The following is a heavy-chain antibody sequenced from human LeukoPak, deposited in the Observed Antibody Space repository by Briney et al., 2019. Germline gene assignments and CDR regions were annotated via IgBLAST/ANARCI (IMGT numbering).Heavy chain of an antibody. D-gene: IGHD3-10*01. V-gene: IGHV1-8*01. CDR1: GYTFTSYD. Sequence: ASVKVSCKASGYTFTSYDINWVRQATGQGLEWMGWMNPNSGNTGYAQKFQGRVTMTRNTSISTAYMELSSLRSEDTAVYYRARGRLWFGELPDYWGQGTLVTVSS. J-gene: IGHJ4*02. CDR2: MNPNSGNT. CDR3: ARGRLWFGELPDY.